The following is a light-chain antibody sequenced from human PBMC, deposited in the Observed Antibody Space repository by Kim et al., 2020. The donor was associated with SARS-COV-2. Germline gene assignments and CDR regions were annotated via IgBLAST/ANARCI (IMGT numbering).Light chain of an antibody. CDR2: DTN. Sequence: QSVLTQPPSVSAAPGQKVTISCSGSSSNIGNNYVSWYQQLPGTAPKLLIYDTNNRPSGIPDRFSGSKSGTSATLGITGLQTGDEADYYCGTWDSSLSAVVFGGGTQLTVL. V-gene: IGLV1-51*01. CDR1: SSNIGNNY. CDR3: GTWDSSLSAVV. J-gene: IGLJ2*01.